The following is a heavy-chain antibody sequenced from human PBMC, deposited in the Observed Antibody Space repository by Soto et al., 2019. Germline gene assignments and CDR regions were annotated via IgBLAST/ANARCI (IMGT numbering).Heavy chain of an antibody. CDR2: IVVGSGNT. V-gene: IGHV1-58*01. J-gene: IGHJ6*02. Sequence: SVKVSCKASGFTFTSSAVQWVRQARGQRLEWIGWIVVGSGNTNYAQKFQERVTITRDMSTSTAYMELSSLRSEDTAVYYCAADEETYYDFWSGYYRADGMDVWGQGTTVTVSS. CDR3: AADEETYYDFWSGYYRADGMDV. D-gene: IGHD3-3*01. CDR1: GFTFTSSA.